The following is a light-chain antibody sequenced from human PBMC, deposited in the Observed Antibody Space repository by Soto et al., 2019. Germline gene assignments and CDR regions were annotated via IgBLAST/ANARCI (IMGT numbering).Light chain of an antibody. CDR1: QSISYY. V-gene: IGKV1-39*01. J-gene: IGKJ5*01. CDR2: AAS. Sequence: IQMTQSPSSLSAPVGERLTITSRASQSISYYLNWYQQTQGKAPKILIYAASSLQSGVPSRFSGSGSGTDLNLTISSLQPEDSAAYFCQQTYTIPITLGQGTRLEIK. CDR3: QQTYTIPIT.